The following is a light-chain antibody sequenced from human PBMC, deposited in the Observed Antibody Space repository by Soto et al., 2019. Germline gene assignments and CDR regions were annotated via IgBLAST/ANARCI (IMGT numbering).Light chain of an antibody. CDR3: CSYTDSYTWV. CDR2: DVN. Sequence: QSALTQPRSVSGSPGQSVTISCTGTSSDVGGYNYVSWYQQYPGKAPKFMIYDVNKRPSGVPDRFSGSKSGNTASVTISGLQAEDEADYYCCSYTDSYTWVFGGGTTLTVL. J-gene: IGLJ3*02. V-gene: IGLV2-11*01. CDR1: SSDVGGYNY.